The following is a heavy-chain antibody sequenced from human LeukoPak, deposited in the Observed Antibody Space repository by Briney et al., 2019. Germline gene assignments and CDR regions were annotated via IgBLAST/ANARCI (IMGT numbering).Heavy chain of an antibody. J-gene: IGHJ4*02. V-gene: IGHV3-7*01. CDR1: GFTFSDFW. CDR2: IKPDGSQK. D-gene: IGHD6-13*01. CDR3: ARDWRTYRIAAAGVLDY. Sequence: GGSLRLSCAASGFTFSDFWMAWVRQAPGRGLEWVANIKPDGSQKYYVGSVKGRFSISRDNAENSLYLQMNSLRAEDTAVYYCARDWRTYRIAAAGVLDYWGQGTLVTVSS.